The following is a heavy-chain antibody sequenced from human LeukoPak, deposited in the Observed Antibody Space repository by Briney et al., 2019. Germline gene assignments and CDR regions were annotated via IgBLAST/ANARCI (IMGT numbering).Heavy chain of an antibody. D-gene: IGHD3-3*01. Sequence: ASVKVSCKASGGTFSSYAISWVRQAPGQGLEWMGGVIPIFGTANYAQKFQGRVTITADKSTSTAYMELSSLRSEDTAVYYCASHRKDYDFWSGLRGGYYFDYWGQGTLVTVSS. J-gene: IGHJ4*02. CDR3: ASHRKDYDFWSGLRGGYYFDY. V-gene: IGHV1-69*06. CDR2: VIPIFGTA. CDR1: GGTFSSYA.